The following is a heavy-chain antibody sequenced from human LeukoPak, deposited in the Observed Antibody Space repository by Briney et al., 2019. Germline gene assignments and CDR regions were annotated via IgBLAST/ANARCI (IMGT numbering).Heavy chain of an antibody. CDR1: GFTFSSYW. D-gene: IGHD3-22*01. CDR2: INQDGSEK. J-gene: IGHJ4*02. Sequence: GGSLRLSCAASGFTFSSYWMTWVRQAPGKGLEWVANINQDGSEKYYVDSVKGRFTISRDNAKNSLYLQMNSLRGEDTAVYYCARLADYDSSGYFDYWGQGTLVTVSS. CDR3: ARLADYDSSGYFDY. V-gene: IGHV3-7*01.